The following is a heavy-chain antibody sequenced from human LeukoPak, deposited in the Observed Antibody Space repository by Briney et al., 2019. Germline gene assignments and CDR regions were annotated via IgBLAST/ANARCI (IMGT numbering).Heavy chain of an antibody. CDR1: GGSFSGYY. D-gene: IGHD3-16*01. J-gene: IGHJ4*02. V-gene: IGHV4-34*01. Sequence: SETLSLTCAVYGGSFSGYYWSWIGQPPGKGLEWIGEINHSGSTNYNPSLKSRVTISVDTSKNQFSLKLSSVTAADTAVYYCARATWGNDYWGQGTLVTVSS. CDR2: INHSGST. CDR3: ARATWGNDY.